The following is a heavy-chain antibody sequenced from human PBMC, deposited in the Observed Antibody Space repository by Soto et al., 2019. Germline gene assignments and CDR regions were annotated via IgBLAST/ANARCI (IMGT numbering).Heavy chain of an antibody. D-gene: IGHD1-1*01. CDR2: ISATGIST. V-gene: IGHV3-23*01. CDR3: ARDKDTSSWTGFDF. Sequence: SGGSLRLSCAASGFTFATYAMSWVRQAPGTGLEWVSAISATGISTHYADSVKGRVTISRDNSANTLSLEMSSLTAEDTAVYYCARDKDTSSWTGFDFWGHGTLVTVSS. CDR1: GFTFATYA. J-gene: IGHJ4*01.